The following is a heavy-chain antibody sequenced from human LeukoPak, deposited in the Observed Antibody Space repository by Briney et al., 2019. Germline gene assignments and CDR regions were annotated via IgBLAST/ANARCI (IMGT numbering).Heavy chain of an antibody. Sequence: SETLSLTCTVSGGSICSYYWSWIRQPPGKGLEWIGYIYYSGSTNYNPSLKSRVTISVDTSKNQFSLKLSSVTAADTAVYYCASSYKGGEYFDYWGQGTLVTVSS. CDR1: GGSICSYY. V-gene: IGHV4-59*01. CDR2: IYYSGST. J-gene: IGHJ4*02. D-gene: IGHD1-26*01. CDR3: ASSYKGGEYFDY.